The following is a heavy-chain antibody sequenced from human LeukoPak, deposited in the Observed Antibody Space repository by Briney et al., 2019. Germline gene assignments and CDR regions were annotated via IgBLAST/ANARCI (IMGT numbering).Heavy chain of an antibody. J-gene: IGHJ6*03. Sequence: SVKVSCKASGGTFSSYAISWVRQAPGQGLEWMGGIIPIFGTANYAQKFQGRVTITRNTSISTAYMELSSLRSEDTAVYYCARAARLGYCSSTSCYVYYYYMDVWGKGTTVTVSS. CDR1: GGTFSSYA. CDR2: IIPIFGTA. V-gene: IGHV1-69*05. D-gene: IGHD2-2*01. CDR3: ARAARLGYCSSTSCYVYYYYMDV.